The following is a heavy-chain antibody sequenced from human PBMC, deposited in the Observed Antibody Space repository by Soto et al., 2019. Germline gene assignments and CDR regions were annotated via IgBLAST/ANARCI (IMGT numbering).Heavy chain of an antibody. J-gene: IGHJ4*02. V-gene: IGHV4-34*01. Sequence: SETLSLTCAVYGGSFSGYYWSWIRQPPGKGLEWIGEINHSGSTNYNPSLKSRVTISVDTSKNQFSLKLSSVTAADTAVYYCARGLTVTEYYFDYWGQGTLVTVSS. D-gene: IGHD4-4*01. CDR2: INHSGST. CDR1: GGSFSGYY. CDR3: ARGLTVTEYYFDY.